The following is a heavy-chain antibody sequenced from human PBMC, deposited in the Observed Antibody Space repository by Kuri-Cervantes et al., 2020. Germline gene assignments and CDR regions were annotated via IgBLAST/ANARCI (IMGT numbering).Heavy chain of an antibody. D-gene: IGHD4-17*01. CDR2: IKQDGTEK. CDR1: GFTFRNNW. J-gene: IGHJ4*02. V-gene: IGHV3-7*01. CDR3: ARDHATTVTTAAHFDY. Sequence: GESLKISCVGSGFTFRNNWMSWVRQAPGKGLQWVANIKQDGTEKYFLDSVKGRFTISRDNSKNTLYLQMNSLSADDTAVYYCARDHATTVTTAAHFDYWGQGTLVTVSS.